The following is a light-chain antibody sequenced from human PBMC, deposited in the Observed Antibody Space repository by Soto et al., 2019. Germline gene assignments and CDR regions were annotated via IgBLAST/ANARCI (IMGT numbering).Light chain of an antibody. CDR2: GAP. J-gene: IGKJ1*01. Sequence: THARATIPVSPGERATLSCRASQSVSSNLAWYQQKPGQAHRLLIYGAPSRATGIPDRFSASGSGTDFTLTISRLEPEDFAVYYCHQYGSSPPWTFGQGTKVDI. CDR3: HQYGSSPPWT. CDR1: QSVSSN. V-gene: IGKV3-20*01.